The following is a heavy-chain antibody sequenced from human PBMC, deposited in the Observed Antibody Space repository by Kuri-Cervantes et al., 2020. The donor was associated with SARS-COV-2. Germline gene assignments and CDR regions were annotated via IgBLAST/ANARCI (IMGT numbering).Heavy chain of an antibody. CDR3: AKARDKTISQFDY. CDR2: ISGSGGST. Sequence: GGSLRLSCAASGFTFSSYAMSWVRQAPGKGLEWASAISGSGGSTYYADSVKGRFTISRDNSKNTLYLQMNSLRAEDTAVYYCAKARDKTISQFDYWGQRTLVTVSS. V-gene: IGHV3-23*01. CDR1: GFTFSSYA. D-gene: IGHD3-9*01. J-gene: IGHJ4*02.